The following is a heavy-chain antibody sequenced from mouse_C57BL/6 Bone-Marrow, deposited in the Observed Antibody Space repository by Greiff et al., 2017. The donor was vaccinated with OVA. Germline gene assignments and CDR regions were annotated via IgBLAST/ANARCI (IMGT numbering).Heavy chain of an antibody. J-gene: IGHJ4*01. Sequence: VQLQESGAELARPGASVKLSCKASGYTFTSYGISWVKQRTGQGLEWIGEIYPRSGNTYYNEKFKGKATLTADKSSSTAYMELRSLTSEDSAVYFCARLLRGSAMDYWGQGTSVTVSS. CDR3: ARLLRGSAMDY. V-gene: IGHV1-81*01. D-gene: IGHD1-1*01. CDR2: IYPRSGNT. CDR1: GYTFTSYG.